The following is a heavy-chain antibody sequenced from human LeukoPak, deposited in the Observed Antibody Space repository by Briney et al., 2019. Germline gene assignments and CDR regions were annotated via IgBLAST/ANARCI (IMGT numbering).Heavy chain of an antibody. Sequence: GGSPRLSCAASGFSFSSYGMHWVRQAPGKGLEWVAVISYDGSNKYYTDSVKGRFSISRDNSKNTLYLQMNSLRAEDMAVYYCAKGFLMVRGVSSHFDYWAQGPGLPVSS. J-gene: IGHJ4*02. CDR2: ISYDGSNK. CDR1: GFSFSSYG. D-gene: IGHD3-10*01. V-gene: IGHV3-30*18. CDR3: AKGFLMVRGVSSHFDY.